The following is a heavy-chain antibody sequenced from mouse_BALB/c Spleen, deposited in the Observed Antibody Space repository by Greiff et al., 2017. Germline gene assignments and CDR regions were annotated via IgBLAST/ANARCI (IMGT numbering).Heavy chain of an antibody. CDR3: ARYDGYYVFAY. Sequence: QVQLKQSGPELVKPGASVKISCKASGYAFSSSWMNWVKQRPGQGLEWIGRIYPGDGDTNYNGKFKGKATLTADKSSSTAYMQLSSLTSVDSAVYFCARYDGYYVFAYWGQGTLVTVSA. D-gene: IGHD2-3*01. V-gene: IGHV1-82*01. J-gene: IGHJ3*01. CDR1: GYAFSSSW. CDR2: IYPGDGDT.